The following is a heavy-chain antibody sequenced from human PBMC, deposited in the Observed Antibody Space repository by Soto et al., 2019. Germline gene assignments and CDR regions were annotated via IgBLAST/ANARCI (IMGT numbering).Heavy chain of an antibody. Sequence: SETLSLTCAVSGGSISSSNWWSWVRQPPGKGLEWIGEIYHSGSTNYNPSLKSRVTISLDKSKNQFSLKLSSVTAADTAVYYCARDIGNRGYCSGGSCYDYWGQGTLVTVSS. V-gene: IGHV4-4*02. CDR1: GGSISSSNW. D-gene: IGHD2-15*01. CDR2: IYHSGST. J-gene: IGHJ4*02. CDR3: ARDIGNRGYCSGGSCYDY.